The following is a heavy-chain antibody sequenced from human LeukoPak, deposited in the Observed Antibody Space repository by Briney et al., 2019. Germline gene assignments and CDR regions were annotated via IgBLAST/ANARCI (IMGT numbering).Heavy chain of an antibody. CDR1: GFIFSNYA. V-gene: IGHV3-23*01. Sequence: GGSLRLSCAASGFIFSNYAMSWVRQAPGKGLEWVSAIDSTGAYTWYADSVKGRFTISKDSSKNTLYLQMISLKAEDTAVYYCARPYSSSWYYFDYWGQGTLVTVSS. CDR3: ARPYSSSWYYFDY. CDR2: IDSTGAYT. D-gene: IGHD6-13*01. J-gene: IGHJ4*02.